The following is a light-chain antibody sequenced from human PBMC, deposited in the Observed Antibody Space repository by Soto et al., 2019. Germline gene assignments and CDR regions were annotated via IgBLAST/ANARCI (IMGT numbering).Light chain of an antibody. J-gene: IGKJ1*01. CDR3: QQYYSTPWT. V-gene: IGKV4-1*01. CDR2: WAS. CDR1: QSVLYSSNNKNY. Sequence: DIVMTQSPDSLAVSLGERATINCKSSQSVLYSSNNKNYLAWYQQKPGQPPKLLIYWASTRESGVPDRFSGSGSGTDFTLTISSRQAEDVAVYYCQQYYSTPWTLGQGTKVKIK.